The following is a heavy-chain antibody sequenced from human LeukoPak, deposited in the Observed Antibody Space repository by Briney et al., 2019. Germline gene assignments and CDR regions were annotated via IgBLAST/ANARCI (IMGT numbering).Heavy chain of an antibody. J-gene: IGHJ4*02. CDR3: ARGITIFGVVTPYYFDY. V-gene: IGHV4-59*01. CDR2: IYYSGST. D-gene: IGHD3-3*01. CDR1: GGSISSYY. Sequence: PSETLSLTCTVSGGSISSYYWSWIRQPPGKGLEWIGYIYYSGSTNYNPSLKSRVTISVDTSRNQFSLKLSSVTAADTAVYYCARGITIFGVVTPYYFDYWGQGTLVTVSS.